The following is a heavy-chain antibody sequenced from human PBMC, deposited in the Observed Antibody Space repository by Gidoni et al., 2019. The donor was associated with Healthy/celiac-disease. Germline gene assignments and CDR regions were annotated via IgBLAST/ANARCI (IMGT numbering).Heavy chain of an antibody. Sequence: QVQLVESGGGVVQPGGSLRLSCAASGFTFSSYGMHWVRQAPAKGLEWVAFIRYDGSNKYYADSVKGRFTISRDNSKNTLYLQMNSLRAEDTAVYYCAKEGGDIVVVPAAIQGYMGVWGKGTTVTVSS. CDR1: GFTFSSYG. J-gene: IGHJ6*03. CDR3: AKEGGDIVVVPAAIQGYMGV. V-gene: IGHV3-30*02. D-gene: IGHD2-2*02. CDR2: IRYDGSNK.